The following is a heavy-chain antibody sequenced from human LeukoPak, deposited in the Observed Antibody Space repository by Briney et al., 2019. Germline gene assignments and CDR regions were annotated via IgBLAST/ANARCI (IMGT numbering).Heavy chain of an antibody. Sequence: GGSLRLSCAASGFTFSSYGMHWVRQAPGKGLEWVAFIRYDGSNKYYADSVKGRFTISRDNSKNTLYLQMNSLRAEYTAVYYCAKWAIAAAGVDYWGQGTLVTVSS. V-gene: IGHV3-30*02. CDR2: IRYDGSNK. J-gene: IGHJ4*02. CDR1: GFTFSSYG. CDR3: AKWAIAAAGVDY. D-gene: IGHD6-13*01.